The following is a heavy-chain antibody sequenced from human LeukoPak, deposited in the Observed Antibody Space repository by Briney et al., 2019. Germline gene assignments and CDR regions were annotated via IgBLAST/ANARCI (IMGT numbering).Heavy chain of an antibody. V-gene: IGHV1-69*04. CDR3: ARGPHPHRGVVVISGNWFDP. CDR2: IIPILGIA. CDR1: GYTFTSYG. Sequence: SVKVSCKTSGYTFTSYGIGWVRQAPGQGLEWMGRIIPILGIANYAQKFQGRVTITADKSTSTAYMELSSLRSEDTAVYYCARGPHPHRGVVVISGNWFDPWGQGTLVTVSS. D-gene: IGHD3-22*01. J-gene: IGHJ5*02.